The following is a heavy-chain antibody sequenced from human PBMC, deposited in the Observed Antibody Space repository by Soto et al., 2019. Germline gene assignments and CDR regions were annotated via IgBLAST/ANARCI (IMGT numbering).Heavy chain of an antibody. D-gene: IGHD3-16*02. V-gene: IGHV4-39*01. J-gene: IGHJ4*02. CDR3: ARLPYDYIWGSYRYSYYFDY. CDR2: IYYSGST. CDR1: GGSISSSSYY. Sequence: QLQLQESGPGLMKPSETLSLTCTVSGGSISSSSYYWGWIRQPPGKGLEWIGSIYYSGSTYYNPSLKSRVTISVDTSKNQFSLKLSSVTAADTAVYYCARLPYDYIWGSYRYSYYFDYWGQGTLVTVSS.